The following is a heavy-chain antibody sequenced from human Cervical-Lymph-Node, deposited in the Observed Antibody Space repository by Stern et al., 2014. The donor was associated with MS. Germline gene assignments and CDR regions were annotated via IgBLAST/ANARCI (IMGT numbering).Heavy chain of an antibody. CDR2: IYPYDSDT. J-gene: IGHJ4*02. Sequence: EVQLVESGAEVKKPGESLKIYCKLSGYSFTIYYIALVRQMPGKGLEWMGVIYPYDSDTTYSPSFQGQVTIPADKSITTAYLQWSSLRASDTAMYYCARHVQGFDYWGQGTLVTVSS. CDR1: GYSFTIYY. V-gene: IGHV5-51*01. CDR3: ARHVQGFDY.